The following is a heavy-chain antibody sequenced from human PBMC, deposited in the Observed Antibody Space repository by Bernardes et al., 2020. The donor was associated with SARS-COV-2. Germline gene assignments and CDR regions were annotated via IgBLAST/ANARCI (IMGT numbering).Heavy chain of an antibody. D-gene: IGHD3-22*01. Sequence: GGSLRLSCAASGFTFSSYTMHWVRQAPGKGLEWVSYISSYSSVYYADSVKGRFTISRHNAENLLSLQLNSLRAEDTAVYYCARGRLPVYFDKSGLSLDYWGQGTLVTVSS. CDR3: ARGRLPVYFDKSGLSLDY. V-gene: IGHV3-48*01. CDR1: GFTFSSYT. CDR2: ISSYSSV. J-gene: IGHJ4*02.